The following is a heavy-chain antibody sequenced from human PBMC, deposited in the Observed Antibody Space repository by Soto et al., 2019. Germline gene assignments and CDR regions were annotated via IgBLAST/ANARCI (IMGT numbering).Heavy chain of an antibody. CDR3: ARWGYCSSTSCPTLYYYGMDV. J-gene: IGHJ6*02. CDR2: IIPIFGTA. D-gene: IGHD2-2*01. Sequence: QVQLVQSGAEVKKPGSSVKVSCKASGGTFSSYAISWMRQAPGQGLEWMGGIIPIFGTANYAQKFQGRVTITADESTSTAYMELSSLRSEDTAVYYCARWGYCSSTSCPTLYYYGMDVWGQGTTVTVSS. V-gene: IGHV1-69*01. CDR1: GGTFSSYA.